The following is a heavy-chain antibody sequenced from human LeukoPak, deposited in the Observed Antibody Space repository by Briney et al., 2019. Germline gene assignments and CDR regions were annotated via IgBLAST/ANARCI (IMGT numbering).Heavy chain of an antibody. CDR2: ISPNTGGT. Sequence: ASVKVSCEASGYTFTAYYIHWVRQAPGQGLEWMGWISPNTGGTDYAQKFQGRVTMTRDKSFTTAYMELSRLTSDDTAVYYCARGRSSGWYGVDYWGQGTLVTVSS. D-gene: IGHD6-19*01. CDR1: GYTFTAYY. CDR3: ARGRSSGWYGVDY. J-gene: IGHJ4*02. V-gene: IGHV1-2*02.